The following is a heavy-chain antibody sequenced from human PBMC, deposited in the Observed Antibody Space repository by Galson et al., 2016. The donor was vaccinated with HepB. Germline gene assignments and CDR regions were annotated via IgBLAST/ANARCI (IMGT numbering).Heavy chain of an antibody. V-gene: IGHV1-2*02. D-gene: IGHD3-10*01. CDR1: GYDFFGFY. J-gene: IGHJ5*02. Sequence: SVKVSCKASGYDFFGFYIHWVRQAPGQGLEWMGCINANSGGTYYAQKFQGTVTMSRDTSLNTAHMELTRLTSDDAAVYYCAREGRNPVGSRGNWFDAWGQGTLGTGSS. CDR3: AREGRNPVGSRGNWFDA. CDR2: INANSGGT.